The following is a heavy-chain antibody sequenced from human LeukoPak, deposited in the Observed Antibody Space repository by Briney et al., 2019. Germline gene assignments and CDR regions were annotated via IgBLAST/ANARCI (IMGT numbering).Heavy chain of an antibody. D-gene: IGHD3-3*01. V-gene: IGHV4-39*07. CDR1: GGSISSISSNNYH. Sequence: PSETLSLTCIVSGGSISSISSNNYHWGWIRQPPGKGLEWIGYIYHSGSTYYNPSLKSRVTISVDRSKNQFSLKLSSVTAADTAVYYCARGGDLWSGYYPFDPWGQGTLVTVSS. CDR2: IYHSGST. CDR3: ARGGDLWSGYYPFDP. J-gene: IGHJ5*02.